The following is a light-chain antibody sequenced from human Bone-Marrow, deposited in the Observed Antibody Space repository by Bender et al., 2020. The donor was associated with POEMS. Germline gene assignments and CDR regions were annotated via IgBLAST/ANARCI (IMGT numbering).Light chain of an antibody. CDR1: SGDIGPYNC. CDR3: STYTGFDTVV. CDR2: EVN. Sequence: QSALTQPASVSGSPGQSITISCTASSGDIGPYNCVSWYQHHPGRAPKLIIYEVNQRPSGVSDRFSASKSGNSASLTISGLQTEDEADYYCSTYTGFDTVVFGGGTKLTVL. J-gene: IGLJ2*01. V-gene: IGLV2-14*01.